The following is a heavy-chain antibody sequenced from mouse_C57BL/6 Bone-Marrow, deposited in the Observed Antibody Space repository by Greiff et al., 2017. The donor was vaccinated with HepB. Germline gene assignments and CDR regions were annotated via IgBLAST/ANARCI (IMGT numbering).Heavy chain of an antibody. CDR3: AHTAY. CDR1: GFTFSDYY. Sequence: EVKLVESGGGLVQPGGSLKLSCAASGFTFSDYYMYWVRQTPEKRLEWVAYISNGGGSTYYPDTVKGRFTISRDNAKNTLHLQMSRLKSEDTAMYYCAHTAYWGQGTLVTVSA. J-gene: IGHJ3*01. CDR2: ISNGGGST. V-gene: IGHV5-12*01.